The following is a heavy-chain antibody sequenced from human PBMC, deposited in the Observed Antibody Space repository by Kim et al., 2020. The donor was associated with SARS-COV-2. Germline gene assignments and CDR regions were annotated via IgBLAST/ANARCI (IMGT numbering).Heavy chain of an antibody. CDR1: GDSISSKSAT. Sequence: SQTLSLTCVISGDSISSKSATWNWIRQSPSRGLEWLGRTWYRSKWNTDYAVAVKSRITINPDTSKNQFSLQMNAVTPEDTAVYHCTRDYYYVSASHDAFDIWGQGTIVTVYS. CDR3: TRDYYYVSASHDAFDI. V-gene: IGHV6-1*01. J-gene: IGHJ3*02. D-gene: IGHD3-10*01. CDR2: TWYRSKWNT.